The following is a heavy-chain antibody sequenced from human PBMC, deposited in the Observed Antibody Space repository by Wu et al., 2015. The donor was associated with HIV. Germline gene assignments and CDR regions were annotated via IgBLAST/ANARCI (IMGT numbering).Heavy chain of an antibody. CDR2: ISANNGNT. V-gene: IGHV1-18*01. Sequence: QVQLVQSGPEVKKPGASVKVSCKASGYTFTTYGITWVRQAPGQGLEWMGWISANNGNTLHAQKFQGRVTMTTDTSTNTAYMEMASLKSDDTAVYFCARDLVPYYGGNSCLDYWGQGTLVTVSS. CDR3: ARDLVPYYGGNSCLDY. J-gene: IGHJ4*02. D-gene: IGHD4-23*01. CDR1: GYTFTTYG.